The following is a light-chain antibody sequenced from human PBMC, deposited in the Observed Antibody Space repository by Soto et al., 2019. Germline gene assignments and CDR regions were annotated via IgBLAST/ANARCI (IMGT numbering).Light chain of an antibody. CDR3: QQRSNWPLT. J-gene: IGKJ4*01. CDR2: GAP. V-gene: IGKV3-11*01. Sequence: EVVMTQSPATLSVSAGETATLSFKTSQSVDSLLAWYQQKPGQAPRLLIYGAPTRATGIPARFSGSGSGTDFTLTISSLEPEDFAVYYCQQRSNWPLTFGGGTKVDIK. CDR1: QSVDSL.